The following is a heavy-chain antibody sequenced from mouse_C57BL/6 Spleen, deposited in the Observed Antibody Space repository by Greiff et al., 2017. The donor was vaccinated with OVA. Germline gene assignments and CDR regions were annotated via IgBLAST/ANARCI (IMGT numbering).Heavy chain of an antibody. CDR2: INPNNGGT. CDR3: ANLIYDGLYWYFDV. J-gene: IGHJ1*03. V-gene: IGHV1-26*01. D-gene: IGHD2-3*01. Sequence: EVQLQQSGPELVKPGASVKISCKASGYTFTDYYMNWVKQSHGKSLEWIGDINPNNGGTSYNQKFKGKATLTVDKSSSTAYMELRSLTSEDSAVYYCANLIYDGLYWYFDVWGTGTTVTVSS. CDR1: GYTFTDYY.